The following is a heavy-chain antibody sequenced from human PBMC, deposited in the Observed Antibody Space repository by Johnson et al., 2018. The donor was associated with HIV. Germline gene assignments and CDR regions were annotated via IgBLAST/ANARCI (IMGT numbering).Heavy chain of an antibody. D-gene: IGHD5-18*01. CDR2: ISYDGSNK. J-gene: IGHJ3*02. V-gene: IGHV3-30*14. Sequence: QVQLVESGGGVVQPGRSLRLSCAASGFTFSSYAMHWVRQAPGKGLEWVAVISYDGSNKYFADSVMGRFTISRDNSKNTLYLQMNSLRAEDTAVYYCAKGGGQLWFYIAFDIWGQGTMVTVSS. CDR1: GFTFSSYA. CDR3: AKGGGQLWFYIAFDI.